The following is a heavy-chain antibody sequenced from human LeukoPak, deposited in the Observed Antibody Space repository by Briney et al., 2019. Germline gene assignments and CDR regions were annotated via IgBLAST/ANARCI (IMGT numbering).Heavy chain of an antibody. CDR3: ARDSLTLIVGRQRRGLDY. D-gene: IGHD3-22*01. CDR1: GFTFGDFA. Sequence: PGGSLRLSCTASGFTFGDFAMSWVRQAPGKGLEWVSSIRSSANYINYADSVKGRFTISRDNAKNSLFLQMNSLRAEDTAIYYCARDSLTLIVGRQRRGLDYWGQGTLVTVSS. J-gene: IGHJ4*02. CDR2: IRSSANYI. V-gene: IGHV3-21*01.